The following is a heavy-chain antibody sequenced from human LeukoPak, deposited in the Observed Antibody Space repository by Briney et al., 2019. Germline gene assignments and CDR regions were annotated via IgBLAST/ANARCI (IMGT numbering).Heavy chain of an antibody. Sequence: SQTLSLTCTVSGGSISSGGYYWSWIRQHPGKGLEWIGYIYYSGSTYYNPSLKSRVTISVDTSKNQFSLKLSSVTAADTAVYYCARDRGQYCSGGSCYTGPPSWFDPWGQGTLVTVSS. J-gene: IGHJ5*02. V-gene: IGHV4-31*03. CDR3: ARDRGQYCSGGSCYTGPPSWFDP. CDR2: IYYSGST. CDR1: GGSISSGGYY. D-gene: IGHD2-15*01.